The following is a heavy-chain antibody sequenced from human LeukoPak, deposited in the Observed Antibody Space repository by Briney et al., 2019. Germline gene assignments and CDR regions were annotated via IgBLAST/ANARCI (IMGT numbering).Heavy chain of an antibody. CDR1: GGTFSSYA. CDR3: ARDTGYGDYASFDH. Sequence: GASVKVSCNASGGTFSSYAISWVRQAPGQGLEWMGGIIPIFGTANYAQNFQGRVTITADKFTSTAYMELISLTSDDTAVYYCARDTGYGDYASFDHWGQGTLVTVSS. J-gene: IGHJ4*02. D-gene: IGHD4-17*01. CDR2: IIPIFGTA. V-gene: IGHV1-69*06.